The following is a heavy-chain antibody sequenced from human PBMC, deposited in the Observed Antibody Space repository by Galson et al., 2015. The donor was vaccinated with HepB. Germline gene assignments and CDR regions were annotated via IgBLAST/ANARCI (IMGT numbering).Heavy chain of an antibody. V-gene: IGHV5-51*03. D-gene: IGHD6-19*01. CDR1: GYSFTTYW. CDR2: IYPGDSDT. J-gene: IGHJ6*02. Sequence: QSGAEVKKPGESLKISCKGSGYSFTTYWIGWVRQMPGKGLEWMGIIYPGDSDTRYSPSFQGQVTISADKSISTAYLQWSSLKASDTAMYYCARASPGDVFVEVASIGDVWGQGTTVTVSS. CDR3: ARASPGDVFVEVASIGDV.